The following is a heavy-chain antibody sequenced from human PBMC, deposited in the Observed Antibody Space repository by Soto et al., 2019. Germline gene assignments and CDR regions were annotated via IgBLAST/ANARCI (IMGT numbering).Heavy chain of an antibody. V-gene: IGHV7-4-1*01. CDR2: INTNTGNP. CDR3: ARSTPGYHDILTGYHGGDWFAP. CDR1: GYTFTSYA. D-gene: IGHD3-9*01. Sequence: ASVKVSCKASGYTFTSYAMNWVRQAPGQGLEWMGWINTNTGNPTYAQGFTGRFVFSLDTSVSTAYLQICSLKAEDTAVYYCARSTPGYHDILTGYHGGDWFAPWGQGTLVTVSS. J-gene: IGHJ5*02.